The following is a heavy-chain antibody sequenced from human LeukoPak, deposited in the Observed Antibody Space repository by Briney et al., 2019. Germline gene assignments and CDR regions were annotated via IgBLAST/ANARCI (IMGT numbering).Heavy chain of an antibody. CDR2: INHSGST. J-gene: IGHJ3*02. CDR1: GGSFSGYY. CDR3: ASRWFGDTGAFDI. Sequence: SETLSLTCAVYGGSFSGYYWSWIRQPPGKGLEWIGEINHSGSTNYNPSFKSRVTISVDTSKNQFSLKLSSVTAADTAVYYCASRWFGDTGAFDIWGQGTMVTVSS. V-gene: IGHV4-34*01. D-gene: IGHD3-10*01.